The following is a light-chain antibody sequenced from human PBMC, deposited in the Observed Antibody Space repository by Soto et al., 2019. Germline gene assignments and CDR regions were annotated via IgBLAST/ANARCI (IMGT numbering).Light chain of an antibody. J-gene: IGKJ1*01. Sequence: EIVLTQSPATLSLSPGERATLSCRASQSVSSSYVAWYQQTPGQAPRLLIYGSSNRATGIPDRFSVSGSGTDFTLTISRLEPEDFAVYYCQQYGHSPWTFGQGTKVDIK. CDR2: GSS. CDR3: QQYGHSPWT. CDR1: QSVSSSY. V-gene: IGKV3-20*01.